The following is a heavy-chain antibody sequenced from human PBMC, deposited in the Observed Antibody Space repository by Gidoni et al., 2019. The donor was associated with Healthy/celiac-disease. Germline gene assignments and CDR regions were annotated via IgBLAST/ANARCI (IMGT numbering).Heavy chain of an antibody. CDR1: GFTFNRYA. J-gene: IGHJ4*02. Sequence: EVQLLESGGGLVQPGGSLRLSCEASGFTFNRYAMRWVRQAPGKGLEWVAAISGSGGSTYYADSVKGRFTISRDNSKNTLYLQMNSLRAEDTAVYYCAKASLAVAGRYYFDYWGQGTLVTVSS. V-gene: IGHV3-23*01. CDR3: AKASLAVAGRYYFDY. CDR2: ISGSGGST. D-gene: IGHD6-19*01.